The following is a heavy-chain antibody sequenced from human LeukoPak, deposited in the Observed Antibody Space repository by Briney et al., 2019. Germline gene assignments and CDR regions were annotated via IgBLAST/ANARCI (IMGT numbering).Heavy chain of an antibody. CDR1: GFTSRSYG. J-gene: IGHJ4*02. CDR3: ARAVGATPLGYYLDY. CDR2: ISYDGSNK. V-gene: IGHV3-30*03. D-gene: IGHD1-26*01. Sequence: GGSLRLSCVASGFTSRSYGMHWVRQAPGKGLEWVAVISYDGSNKYYADSVKGRFTISRDNSKNTLYLQMNSLRAEDMAVYYCARAVGATPLGYYLDYWGQGTLVTVSS.